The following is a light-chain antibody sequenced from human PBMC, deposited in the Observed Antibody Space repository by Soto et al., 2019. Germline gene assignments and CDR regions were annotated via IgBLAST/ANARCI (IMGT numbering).Light chain of an antibody. CDR3: RQRSNWPQVT. CDR2: DAS. CDR1: QSVSSY. J-gene: IGKJ4*01. Sequence: EIVLTQSPATLSLSPGERATLSCRASQSVSSYLAWYQQKPGQAPRLLIYDASNRATGIPARFSGSGSGTDFTLTISSLEPEDSAVYYCRQRSNWPQVTFGGGTKVEIK. V-gene: IGKV3-11*01.